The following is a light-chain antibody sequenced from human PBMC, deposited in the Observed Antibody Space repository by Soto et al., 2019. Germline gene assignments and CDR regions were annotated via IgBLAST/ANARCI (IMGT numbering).Light chain of an antibody. CDR1: SIDVGDNNY. V-gene: IGLV2-14*01. Sequence: QSVLAQPASVSGSPGQSITISCSGSSIDVGDNNYVSWYQHHPGKAPKLIIYEVSNRPSGVSNRFSGSSSDNTASLTISGLLLDDEADYYCSSYTTSSTPSYVFGTGTKLTVL. J-gene: IGLJ1*01. CDR2: EVS. CDR3: SSYTTSSTPSYV.